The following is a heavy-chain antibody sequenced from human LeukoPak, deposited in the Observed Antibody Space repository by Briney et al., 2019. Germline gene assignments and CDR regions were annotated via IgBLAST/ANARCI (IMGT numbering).Heavy chain of an antibody. CDR3: THPAYYYNVDV. V-gene: IGHV3-73*01. CDR2: IKTKADNYAT. CDR1: GVTLSVSA. Sequence: GGSLKLSCSASGVTLSVSAIHWVRQASGKGLEWVSRIKTKADNYATAYAASVKGRFTISRDDSTNTAYLQMNSLKTEDTAVYYCTHPAYYYNVDVWGKGTTVTVSS. D-gene: IGHD6-25*01. J-gene: IGHJ6*04.